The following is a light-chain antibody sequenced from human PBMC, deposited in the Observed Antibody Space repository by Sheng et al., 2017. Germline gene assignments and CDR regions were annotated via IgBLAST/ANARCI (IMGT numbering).Light chain of an antibody. Sequence: DIQMTQSPPSLSASVGDRVTITCRASQSISIHLNWYQQNQGEPLTSSSMLPPNCKPGVSSRFSGSGSGTDFTLTISNLQPEDFATYYCQQSYTTLPITFGQGTRLETK. V-gene: IGKV1-39*01. J-gene: IGKJ5*01. CDR3: QQSYTTLPIT. CDR1: QSISIH. CDR2: LPP.